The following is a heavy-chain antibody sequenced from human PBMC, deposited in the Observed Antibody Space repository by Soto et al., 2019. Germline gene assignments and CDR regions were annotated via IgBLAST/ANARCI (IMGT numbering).Heavy chain of an antibody. CDR1: GGTFSSYA. Sequence: QVQLVQSGAEVKKPGSSVKVSCKASGGTFSSYAISWVRQAPGQGLEWMGGIIHIFGTANYAQKFQGRVTITADESTSTAYMELSSLRSEDTAVYYCAFYYYDSSGYLKEYYFDYWGQGTLVTVSS. D-gene: IGHD3-22*01. CDR2: IIHIFGTA. V-gene: IGHV1-69*01. J-gene: IGHJ4*02. CDR3: AFYYYDSSGYLKEYYFDY.